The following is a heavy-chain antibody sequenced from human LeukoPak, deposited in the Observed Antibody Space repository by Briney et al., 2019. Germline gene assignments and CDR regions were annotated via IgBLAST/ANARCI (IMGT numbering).Heavy chain of an antibody. V-gene: IGHV3-48*01. Sequence: GGSLRLSCAASGFTLSTDSMNWVRQAPGKGLEWISYISYDSAIKYYADSVRGRFTISRDNSKNTLYLQMNSLRAEDTAVYYCARDPYPLTAAMDYFEYWGQGTLVTVSS. CDR1: GFTLSTDS. CDR3: ARDPYPLTAAMDYFEY. D-gene: IGHD2-2*01. CDR2: ISYDSAIK. J-gene: IGHJ4*02.